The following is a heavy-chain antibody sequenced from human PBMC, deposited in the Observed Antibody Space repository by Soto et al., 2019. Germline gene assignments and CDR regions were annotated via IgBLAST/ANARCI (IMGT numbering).Heavy chain of an antibody. V-gene: IGHV3-23*01. J-gene: IGHJ4*02. CDR3: APSTFSYSSTIDY. D-gene: IGHD6-13*01. CDR1: GFTFSSYA. CDR2: ISGSGGST. Sequence: PGGSLRLSCAASGFTFSSYAMSWVRQAPGKGLEWVSAISGSGGSTYYADSVKGRFTISRDNSKNTLYLQMNSLRAEDTAVYYCAPSTFSYSSTIDYWGQGTLVTVYS.